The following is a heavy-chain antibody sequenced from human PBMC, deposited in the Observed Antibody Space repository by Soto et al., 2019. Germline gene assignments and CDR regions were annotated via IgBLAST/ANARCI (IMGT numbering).Heavy chain of an antibody. CDR3: ARGFIDFWSGVDAYYYYYYYMDV. D-gene: IGHD3-3*01. Sequence: TSETLSLTCAVYGGSFSGYYWSWIRQPPGKGLEWIGEINHSGSTNYNPSLKSRVTISVDTSKNQFSLKLSSVTAADTAVYYCARGFIDFWSGVDAYYYYYYYMDVWGKGTTVTSP. CDR1: GGSFSGYY. CDR2: INHSGST. J-gene: IGHJ6*03. V-gene: IGHV4-34*01.